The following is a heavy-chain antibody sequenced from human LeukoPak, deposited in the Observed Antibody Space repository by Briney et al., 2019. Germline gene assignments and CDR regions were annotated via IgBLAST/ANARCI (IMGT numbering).Heavy chain of an antibody. CDR2: IIPIFGTA. CDR3: ARKGTSGELNY. V-gene: IGHV1-69*05. J-gene: IGHJ4*02. Sequence: GASVKVSCKASGGTFSSHAISWVRQAPGQGLEWMGGIIPIFGTANYAQKFQGRVTITTDESTSTAYMELSSLRSEDTAVYYCARKGTSGELNYWGQGTLVTVSS. CDR1: GGTFSSHA. D-gene: IGHD1-7*01.